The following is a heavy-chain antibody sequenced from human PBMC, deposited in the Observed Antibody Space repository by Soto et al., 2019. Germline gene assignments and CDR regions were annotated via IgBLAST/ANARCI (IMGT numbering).Heavy chain of an antibody. CDR3: ARDWAAPGPFDY. J-gene: IGHJ4*02. D-gene: IGHD6-13*01. Sequence: ASVKVSCKASGYTFTSYYMHWVRQAPGQGLEWMGIINPSGGSTSYAQKFQGRVTMTRDTSTSTVYMELSSLRSDDTAVYYCARDWAAPGPFDYWGQGTLVTVSS. V-gene: IGHV1-46*01. CDR2: INPSGGST. CDR1: GYTFTSYY.